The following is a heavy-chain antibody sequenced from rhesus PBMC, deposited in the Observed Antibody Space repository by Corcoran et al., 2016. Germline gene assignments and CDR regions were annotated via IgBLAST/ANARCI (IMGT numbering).Heavy chain of an antibody. Sequence: QVQLQESGPGLVKPSETLSLTCAVSGGSFSSYWWSWSRQPPGKGLEWIGEINGNSGSTNYNPSLKSRVTISKDASKNQFSLKLSSVTAADTAVYYCARGDTYYFDYWGQGVLVTVFS. V-gene: IGHV4-80*01. CDR2: INGNSGST. CDR1: GGSFSSYW. CDR3: ARGDTYYFDY. J-gene: IGHJ4*01. D-gene: IGHD5-42*01.